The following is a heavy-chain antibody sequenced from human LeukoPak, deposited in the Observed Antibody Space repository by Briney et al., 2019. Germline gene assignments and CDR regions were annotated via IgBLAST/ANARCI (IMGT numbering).Heavy chain of an antibody. J-gene: IGHJ4*02. CDR1: GGSISSSSYY. CDR3: ARDPSRYYYDSSGLEYYFDY. V-gene: IGHV4-39*07. CDR2: IYYSGST. D-gene: IGHD3-22*01. Sequence: SETLSLTCTVSGGSISSSSYYWGWIRQPPGKGLEWIGSIYYSGSTYYNPSLKSRVTISVDTSKNQFSLKLSSVTAADTAVYYCARDPSRYYYDSSGLEYYFDYWGQGTLVTVSS.